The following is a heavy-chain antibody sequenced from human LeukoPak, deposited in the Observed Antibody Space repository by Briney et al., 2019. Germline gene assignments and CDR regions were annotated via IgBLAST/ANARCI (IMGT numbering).Heavy chain of an antibody. CDR2: IHPSGGST. CDR3: ARAHLHYGDSIHDLDY. Sequence: ASVKVSCKASGYTFTSYYMHWVRQAPGQGLEWMGIIHPSGGSTSYAQKFQGRVTMTRDTSTSTVYMELSSLRSEDTAVYYCARAHLHYGDSIHDLDYWGQGTLGSLSS. V-gene: IGHV1-46*01. CDR1: GYTFTSYY. D-gene: IGHD4-17*01. J-gene: IGHJ4*02.